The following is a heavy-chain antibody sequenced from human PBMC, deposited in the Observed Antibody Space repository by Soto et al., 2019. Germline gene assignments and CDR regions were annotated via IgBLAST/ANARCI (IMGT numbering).Heavy chain of an antibody. Sequence: SETLSLTCAVYDGSFSDFYWSWVRQPPGKGLEWIGEINHSGSTNYNPSLKSRVTISVDTSKNQFSLKLSSVIAADTAVYYCAKAPHNWDFYYWGQGTLVTVSS. J-gene: IGHJ4*02. D-gene: IGHD1-20*01. CDR2: INHSGST. V-gene: IGHV4-34*01. CDR3: AKAPHNWDFYY. CDR1: DGSFSDFY.